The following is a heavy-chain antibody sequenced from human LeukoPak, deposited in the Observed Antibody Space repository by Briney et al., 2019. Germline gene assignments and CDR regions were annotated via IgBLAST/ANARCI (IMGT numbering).Heavy chain of an antibody. CDR3: AKNIVGATGDFDY. D-gene: IGHD1-26*01. Sequence: GGSLRLSCAASGFTFSGSAMHWVRQASGKGLEWVGRIRSKANSYTTAYAASVKGRFTISRDDSKNTAYLQMNSLRAEDTAVCYCAKNIVGATGDFDYWGQGTLVTVSS. J-gene: IGHJ4*02. CDR2: IRSKANSYTT. CDR1: GFTFSGSA. V-gene: IGHV3-73*01.